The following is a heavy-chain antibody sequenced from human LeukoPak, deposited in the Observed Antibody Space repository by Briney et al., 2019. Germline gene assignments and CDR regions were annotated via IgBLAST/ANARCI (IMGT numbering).Heavy chain of an antibody. Sequence: PGGTLRLSCAASGFTFSSYGTSWVRQAPGKGLEWVSAISGSGGSTYYADSVKGRFTISRDNSKNTLYLQMNSLRAEDTAVYYCAKDPSSWWVVRGASFDYWGQGTLVTVSS. J-gene: IGHJ4*02. CDR3: AKDPSSWWVVRGASFDY. CDR2: ISGSGGST. D-gene: IGHD3-10*01. V-gene: IGHV3-23*01. CDR1: GFTFSSYG.